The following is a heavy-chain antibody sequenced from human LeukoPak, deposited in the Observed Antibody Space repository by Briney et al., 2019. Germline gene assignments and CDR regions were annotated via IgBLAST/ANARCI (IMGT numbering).Heavy chain of an antibody. D-gene: IGHD6-19*01. CDR3: ATEGGSGWYGHFDH. V-gene: IGHV3-15*01. J-gene: IGHJ4*02. Sequence: GGSLRLSCAVSGFSFSSAWLTWVRQAPGKGLEWVGRIKSNTNGGTPDYGAPVKGRFTISRDDSKSTLYLQMNNLETEDTAVYYCATEGGSGWYGHFDHWGQGTLVAVSS. CDR1: GFSFSSAW. CDR2: IKSNTNGGTP.